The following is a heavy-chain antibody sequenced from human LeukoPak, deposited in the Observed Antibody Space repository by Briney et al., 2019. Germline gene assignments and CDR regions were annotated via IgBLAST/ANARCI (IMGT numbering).Heavy chain of an antibody. D-gene: IGHD3-3*01. V-gene: IGHV3-23*01. Sequence: GRSLRLSCAASRFTFSSYAMSWVRQAPGKGLEWVSGISGSGGSTYYADSVKGRFTISRDNSKNTLYLQMNSLRAEDTAVYYCAKGMAIFGVVIRYFDYWGQGTLVTVSS. J-gene: IGHJ4*02. CDR1: RFTFSSYA. CDR3: AKGMAIFGVVIRYFDY. CDR2: ISGSGGST.